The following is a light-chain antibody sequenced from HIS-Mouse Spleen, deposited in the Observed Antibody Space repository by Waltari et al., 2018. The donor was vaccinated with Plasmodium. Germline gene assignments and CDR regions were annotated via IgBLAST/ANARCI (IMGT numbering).Light chain of an antibody. V-gene: IGKV1-39*01. J-gene: IGKJ1*01. CDR1: QSISSY. CDR2: AAS. CDR3: QQSYSTWT. Sequence: IQMTQSPSSLSASVGDRVTITCRASQSISSYLNWYQQKPGKAPKLLIYAASSLQSGVPSRFSGSGYGTDFTLTISSLQPEDFATYYCQQSYSTWTFGQGTKVEIK.